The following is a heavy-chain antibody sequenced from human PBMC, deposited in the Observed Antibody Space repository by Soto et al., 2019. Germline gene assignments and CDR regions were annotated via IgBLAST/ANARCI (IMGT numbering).Heavy chain of an antibody. Sequence: QVQLVQSGAEVKKPGASVKVSCKASGYTFISRWMHWVRQAPGQGLEWMGLINPSASSTIYAQKFQGRVTMTSDTSTSTFYMELSSLTSEDTAVYYCTRDLGVPDDYWGQGTLVTVSS. V-gene: IGHV1-46*01. D-gene: IGHD3-3*01. CDR3: TRDLGVPDDY. J-gene: IGHJ4*02. CDR2: INPSASST. CDR1: GYTFISRW.